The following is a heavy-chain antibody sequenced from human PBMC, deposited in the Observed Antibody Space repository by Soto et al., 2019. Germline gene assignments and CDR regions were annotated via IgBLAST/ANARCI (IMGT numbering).Heavy chain of an antibody. CDR1: GFTFSSYS. CDR2: ISSSSSTI. D-gene: IGHD5-18*01. CDR3: ARDSGYSYGPLDY. V-gene: IGHV3-48*01. Sequence: GGSLRLSYAASGFTFSSYSMNWVRQAPGKGLEWVSYISSSSSTIYYADSVKGRFTISRDNAKNSLYLQMNSLRAEDTAVYYCARDSGYSYGPLDYWGQGTLVTVSS. J-gene: IGHJ4*02.